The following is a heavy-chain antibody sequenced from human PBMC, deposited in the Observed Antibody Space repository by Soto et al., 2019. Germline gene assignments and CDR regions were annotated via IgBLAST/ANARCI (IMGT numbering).Heavy chain of an antibody. CDR2: MNPNSGNT. CDR1: GYTFTSYD. J-gene: IGHJ6*03. V-gene: IGHV1-8*01. D-gene: IGHD6-13*01. CDR3: ARGIAGMRAPRQNYYYYYMDV. Sequence: GASVKVSCKASGYTFTSYDINWVRQATGQGLEWMGWMNPNSGNTGYAQKFKGRVTMTRNTSISTAYMELSSLRSEDTAVYYCARGIAGMRAPRQNYYYYYMDVWGKGTTVTVSS.